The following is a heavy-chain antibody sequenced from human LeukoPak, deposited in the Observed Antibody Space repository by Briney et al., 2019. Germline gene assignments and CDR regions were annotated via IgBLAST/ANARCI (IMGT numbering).Heavy chain of an antibody. CDR3: ARDLVDYSNYEDDWRWVFDY. CDR2: ISYDGSNK. J-gene: IGHJ4*02. D-gene: IGHD4-11*01. V-gene: IGHV3-30-3*01. CDR1: GFTFSSYA. Sequence: SGGSLRLSCAASGFTFSSYAMHWVRQAPGKGLEWVAVISYDGSNKYYADSVKGRFTISRDNSKNTLYLQMNSLRAEDAAVYYCARDLVDYSNYEDDWRWVFDYWGQGTLVTVSS.